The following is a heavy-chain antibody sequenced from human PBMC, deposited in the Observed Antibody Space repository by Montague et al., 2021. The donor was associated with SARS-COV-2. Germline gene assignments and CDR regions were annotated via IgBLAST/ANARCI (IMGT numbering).Heavy chain of an antibody. J-gene: IGHJ4*02. CDR3: AEPGRSGPSNLFEY. CDR2: ISYSGST. D-gene: IGHD4-11*01. CDR1: GDSISTGGYF. V-gene: IGHV4-31*03. Sequence: TLSLTCTVYGDSISTGGYFWNWLRQHPEKGLEYIGYISYSGSTAYNPSLTSRVSISMDTSENQFSLKMTSVTAADTAVYYCAEPGRSGPSNLFEYWGQGVLVTVSS.